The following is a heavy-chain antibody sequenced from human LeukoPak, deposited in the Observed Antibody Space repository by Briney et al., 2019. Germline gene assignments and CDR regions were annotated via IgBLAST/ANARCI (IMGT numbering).Heavy chain of an antibody. V-gene: IGHV4-39*02. CDR3: AKRAYGVGFEY. CDR1: GGSITSSGYW. Sequence: PSETLSLTCTVSGGSITSSGYWWGWIRQPPGKGLEWIGTIYDSGSTFYNPSLKSRVTISADTSRNHFSLKVTSVTAADTAVYYCAKRAYGVGFEYWGQGTLVTVSS. CDR2: IYDSGST. D-gene: IGHD4-17*01. J-gene: IGHJ4*02.